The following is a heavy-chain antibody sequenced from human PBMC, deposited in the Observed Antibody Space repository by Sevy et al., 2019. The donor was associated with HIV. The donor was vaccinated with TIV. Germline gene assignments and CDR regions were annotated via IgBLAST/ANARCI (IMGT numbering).Heavy chain of an antibody. CDR2: IIPIFGTA. V-gene: IGHV1-69*13. CDR3: AVGYCSSTSCYPYYYYGMDV. D-gene: IGHD2-2*01. CDR1: GGTFSGYA. Sequence: ASVKVSCKASGGTFSGYAISWVRQAPGQGLEWMGGIIPIFGTANYAQKFQGRVTITADESTSTAYMELSSLRSEDTAVYYCAVGYCSSTSCYPYYYYGMDVWGQGTTVTVSS. J-gene: IGHJ6*02.